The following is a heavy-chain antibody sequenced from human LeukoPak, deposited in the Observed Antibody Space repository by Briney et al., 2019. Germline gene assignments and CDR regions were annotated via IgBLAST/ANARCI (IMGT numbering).Heavy chain of an antibody. J-gene: IGHJ4*02. CDR1: GYTFTTYY. D-gene: IGHD6-19*01. CDR2: INPSGGSI. V-gene: IGHV1-46*01. Sequence: ASVKVSCKASGYTFTTYYIHWVRQAPGQGLEWMGLINPSGGSITYAQKFQGRVTMTRDTSTSTVYMELSSLRSEDTAVYYCARSPKEAQWLVQYFDYWGQGTLVTVSS. CDR3: ARSPKEAQWLVQYFDY.